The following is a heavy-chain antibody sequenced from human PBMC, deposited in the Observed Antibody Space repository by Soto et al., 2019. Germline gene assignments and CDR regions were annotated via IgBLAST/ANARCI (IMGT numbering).Heavy chain of an antibody. V-gene: IGHV1-46*01. Sequence: ASVKVSFKASGYTFTSYYMHWVRQAPGQGLEWMGIINPSGGSTSYAQKFQGRVTMTRDTSTSTVYMQLSRLRSEDTAVYYCDREIIMVRGVIITSGGDYYYGMDVWGQGTSVTVSS. CDR3: DREIIMVRGVIITSGGDYYYGMDV. D-gene: IGHD3-10*01. CDR1: GYTFTSYY. CDR2: INPSGGST. J-gene: IGHJ6*02.